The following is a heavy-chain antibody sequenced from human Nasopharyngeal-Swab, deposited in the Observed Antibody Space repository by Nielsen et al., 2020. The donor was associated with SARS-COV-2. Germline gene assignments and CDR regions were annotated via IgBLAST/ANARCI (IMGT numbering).Heavy chain of an antibody. Sequence: WIRQPPGKGLEWIGSIYYSGSTYYSPSLKSRVTISVDTSKNQFSLKLSSVTAADTAVYYCANTQWLGRDYFDYWGQGTLVTVSS. J-gene: IGHJ4*02. D-gene: IGHD6-19*01. V-gene: IGHV4-39*01. CDR2: IYYSGST. CDR3: ANTQWLGRDYFDY.